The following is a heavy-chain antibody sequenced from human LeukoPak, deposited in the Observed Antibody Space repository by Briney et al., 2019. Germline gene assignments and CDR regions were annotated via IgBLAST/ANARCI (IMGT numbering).Heavy chain of an antibody. CDR3: AKGIGAAAAGAFDI. Sequence: GGSLRLSCAASGFSFSTYAMSWVRQAPGKGLEWVSAISGSDDNTCYADSVKGRFTISRDNSKNTLYLLLNSLRAEDTAVYKCAKGIGAAAAGAFDICGQGTMVTVSS. CDR2: ISGSDDNT. V-gene: IGHV3-23*01. J-gene: IGHJ3*02. CDR1: GFSFSTYA. D-gene: IGHD6-13*01.